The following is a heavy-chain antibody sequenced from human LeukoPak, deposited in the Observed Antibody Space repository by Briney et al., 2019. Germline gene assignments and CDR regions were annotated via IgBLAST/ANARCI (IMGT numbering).Heavy chain of an antibody. J-gene: IGHJ4*02. V-gene: IGHV4-34*01. D-gene: IGHD6-19*01. CDR2: INHSGST. CDR3: ADGHSSGFPVN. CDR1: GGSFSGYY. Sequence: SETLSLTCAVYGGSFSGYYWSWIRQPPGKGLEWIGEINHSGSTNYNPSLKSRVTISVDTSKNQFSLKLSSVTAADTAVYYCADGHSSGFPVNWGQGTLATVSS.